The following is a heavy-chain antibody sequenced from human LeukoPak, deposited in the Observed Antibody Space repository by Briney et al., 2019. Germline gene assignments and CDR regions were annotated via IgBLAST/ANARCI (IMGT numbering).Heavy chain of an antibody. CDR3: AKSIALRHIVVVTAITDY. CDR1: GFTFSSYW. J-gene: IGHJ4*02. V-gene: IGHV3-74*01. D-gene: IGHD2-21*02. Sequence: GGSLRLSCAASGFTFSSYWMHWVRQAPGKGLVWVSRINTDGSSTSYADSVKGRFTISRDNAKNTLYLQMNSLRAEDTAVYYCAKSIALRHIVVVTAITDYWGQGTLVTVSS. CDR2: INTDGSST.